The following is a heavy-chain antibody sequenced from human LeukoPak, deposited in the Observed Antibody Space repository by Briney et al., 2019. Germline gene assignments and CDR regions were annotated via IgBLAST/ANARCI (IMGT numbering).Heavy chain of an antibody. Sequence: PGGSLRLSCAASGFTFSNAWMSWVRQAPGKGLEWVGRIKSKTDGGTTDYAAPVKGRFTISRDDSKNTLYLQMNSLKTEDTAVYYCTTDDAPRGGWSLDYWGQGTLVTVPS. J-gene: IGHJ4*02. CDR3: TTDDAPRGGWSLDY. CDR2: IKSKTDGGTT. CDR1: GFTFSNAW. D-gene: IGHD6-19*01. V-gene: IGHV3-15*01.